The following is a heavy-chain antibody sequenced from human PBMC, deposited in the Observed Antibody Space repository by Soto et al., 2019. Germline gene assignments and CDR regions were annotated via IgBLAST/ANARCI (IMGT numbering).Heavy chain of an antibody. CDR2: VSPNGQGI. D-gene: IGHD3-10*01. V-gene: IGHV3-23*01. CDR3: AKDRDYHRDYFHY. CDR1: GFTLGRYG. Sequence: GSLRLSCAASGFTLGRYGMSWVRQAPGKGLEWVSAVSPNGQGIYYADSVRGRFTISRDFSKNTVFLHMDSLRAEDTAVYYCAKDRDYHRDYFHYWGQGTLVTVSS. J-gene: IGHJ4*02.